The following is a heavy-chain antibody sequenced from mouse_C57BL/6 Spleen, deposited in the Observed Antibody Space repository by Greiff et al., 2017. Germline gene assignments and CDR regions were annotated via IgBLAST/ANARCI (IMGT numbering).Heavy chain of an antibody. CDR3: ARSSAYGSSPYAMDY. CDR2: IYPGDGDT. J-gene: IGHJ4*01. D-gene: IGHD1-1*01. V-gene: IGHV1-80*01. CDR1: GYAFSSYW. Sequence: VQLQESGAELVKPGASVKISCKASGYAFSSYWMNWVKQRPGKGLEWIGQIYPGDGDTNYNGKFKGKATLTADKSSSTAYMQLSSLTSEDSAVYFCARSSAYGSSPYAMDYWGQGTSVTVSS.